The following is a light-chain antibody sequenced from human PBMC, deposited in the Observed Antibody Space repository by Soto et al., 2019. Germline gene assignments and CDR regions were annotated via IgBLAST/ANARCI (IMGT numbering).Light chain of an antibody. J-gene: IGLJ1*01. Sequence: QSVLTQPPSTSGTPGQRVTISCSGGISNIGSNTVNWYQHLPETAPKLLIYINNQRPSGVPDRFSGSKSGTSASLAISGLQSEDEADYYCAAWDDSLNGYVFGAGTKVTVL. CDR1: ISNIGSNT. V-gene: IGLV1-44*01. CDR2: INN. CDR3: AAWDDSLNGYV.